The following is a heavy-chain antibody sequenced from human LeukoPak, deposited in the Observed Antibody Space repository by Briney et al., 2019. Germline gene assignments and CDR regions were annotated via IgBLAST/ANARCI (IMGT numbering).Heavy chain of an antibody. Sequence: SETLSLTCTVSGRSISSGDYYWSWIRQPPGKGLEWIGYIYYSGSTYYNPSLKSRVTISVDTSKNQFSLKLSSVTAADTAVYYCAAGYGDYVYNWFDPWGQGTLVTVSS. D-gene: IGHD4-17*01. CDR3: AAGYGDYVYNWFDP. J-gene: IGHJ5*02. CDR2: IYYSGST. V-gene: IGHV4-30-4*08. CDR1: GRSISSGDYY.